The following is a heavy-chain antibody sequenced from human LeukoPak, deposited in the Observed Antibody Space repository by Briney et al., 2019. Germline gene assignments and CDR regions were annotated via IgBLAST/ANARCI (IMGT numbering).Heavy chain of an antibody. Sequence: GSLRLSCAASRFTFTNHGMHWVRQAPGKGLEWVAFIRNVGNNKYHADSVKGRFTISRDNSKSTQYLQMNSLRAEDTALYYCVRDFEWGFDHWGQGTLVTVSS. V-gene: IGHV3-30*02. J-gene: IGHJ4*02. CDR2: IRNVGNNK. D-gene: IGHD3-9*01. CDR3: VRDFEWGFDH. CDR1: RFTFTNHG.